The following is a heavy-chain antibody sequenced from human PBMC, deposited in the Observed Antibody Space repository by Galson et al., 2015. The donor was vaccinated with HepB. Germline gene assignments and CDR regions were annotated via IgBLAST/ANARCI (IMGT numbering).Heavy chain of an antibody. D-gene: IGHD6-13*01. CDR1: GGSFSGYY. V-gene: IGHV4-34*01. J-gene: IGHJ4*02. CDR2: IDHSGST. CDR3: ARGGARAARLGY. Sequence: TLSLTCDVYGGSFSGYYWSWIRQPPGKGLEWIGEIDHSGSTNSNPSLKSRLNISVDTSKNQFSLNLSSVTAADTAVYYCARGGARAARLGYWGQGALVTVSS.